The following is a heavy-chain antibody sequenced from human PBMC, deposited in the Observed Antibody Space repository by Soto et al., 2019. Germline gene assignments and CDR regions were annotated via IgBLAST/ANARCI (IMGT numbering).Heavy chain of an antibody. V-gene: IGHV3-33*01. CDR3: ARDRGYCSSTSCYLGAFDY. CDR1: GFTFSSYG. Sequence: SLRLSCAASGFTFSSYGMHWVRQAPGKGLEWVAVIWYDGSNKYYADSVKGRFTISRDNSKNTLYLQMDSLRAEDTAVYYCARDRGYCSSTSCYLGAFDYWGQGTLVTVSS. J-gene: IGHJ4*02. D-gene: IGHD2-2*01. CDR2: IWYDGSNK.